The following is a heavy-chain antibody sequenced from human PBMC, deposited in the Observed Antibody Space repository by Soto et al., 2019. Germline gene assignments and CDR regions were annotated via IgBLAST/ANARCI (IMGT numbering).Heavy chain of an antibody. V-gene: IGHV3-30*18. CDR1: GFTFSSYG. Sequence: GGSLRLSCAASGFTFSSYGMHWVRQAPGKGLEWVAVISYDGSNKYYADSVKGRFTISRDNSKNTLYLQMNSLRAEDTAVYYCAKDSGIASWGQGTLVTVSS. CDR3: AKDSGIAS. J-gene: IGHJ5*02. CDR2: ISYDGSNK. D-gene: IGHD3-3*02.